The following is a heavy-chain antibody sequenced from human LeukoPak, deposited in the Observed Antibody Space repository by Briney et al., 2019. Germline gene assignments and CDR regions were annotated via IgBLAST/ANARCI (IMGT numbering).Heavy chain of an antibody. CDR3: ARYQPDYFDY. CDR1: GGSFSGYY. J-gene: IGHJ4*02. D-gene: IGHD2-2*01. V-gene: IGHV4-34*01. Sequence: SETLSLTCAVYGGSFSGYYWSWIRQPPGKGLEWIGEINHSGSTNYNPSLKSRVTISVDTFKNQFSLKLSSVTAADTAVYYCARYQPDYFDYWGQRTLVTVSS. CDR2: INHSGST.